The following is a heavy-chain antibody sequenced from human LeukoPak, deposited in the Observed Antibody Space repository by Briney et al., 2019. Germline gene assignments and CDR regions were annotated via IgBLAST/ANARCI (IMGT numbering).Heavy chain of an antibody. CDR3: ARDSHSVDTATPRGFDP. CDR1: GDSISSYF. D-gene: IGHD2-15*01. V-gene: IGHV4-59*01. CDR2: FHDSGSA. Sequence: SETLSLTCTVSGDSISSYFWSWIRQPPGKGLEWIGYFHDSGSANYNPSLKSRIAMSVDTSKNQFSLKLRSVTAADTAVYYCARDSHSVDTATPRGFDPWGQGTLVTVSS. J-gene: IGHJ5*02.